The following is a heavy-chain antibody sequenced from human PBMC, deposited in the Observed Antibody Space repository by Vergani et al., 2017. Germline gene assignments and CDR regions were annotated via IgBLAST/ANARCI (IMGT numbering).Heavy chain of an antibody. V-gene: IGHV3-21*01. CDR3: ARDEDDNYGDARGYYYYGIDV. Sequence: EVQLVESGGGLVKPGGSLRLSCAASGFTFSSYSMNWVRQAPGKGLEWVSSISSSSSYIYYADSVKGRFTISRDNAKNSLYLQMNSLRAEDTAVYYCARDEDDNYGDARGYYYYGIDVWGQGTTVTVSS. CDR1: GFTFSSYS. CDR2: ISSSSSYI. J-gene: IGHJ6*02. D-gene: IGHD4-17*01.